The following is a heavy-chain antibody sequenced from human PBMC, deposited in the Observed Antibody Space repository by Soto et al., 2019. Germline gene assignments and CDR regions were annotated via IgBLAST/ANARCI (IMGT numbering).Heavy chain of an antibody. V-gene: IGHV3-53*01. Sequence: GGSLRLSCAASGFTVSSNYMSWVRQAPGKGLEWVSVIYSGGSTYYADSVRGRFTISRDNSKNTLYLQMKSLRAEDTAVYYCAKDKPGTTSFDYWGQGTLVTVSS. CDR2: IYSGGST. CDR1: GFTVSSNY. J-gene: IGHJ4*02. D-gene: IGHD1-1*01. CDR3: AKDKPGTTSFDY.